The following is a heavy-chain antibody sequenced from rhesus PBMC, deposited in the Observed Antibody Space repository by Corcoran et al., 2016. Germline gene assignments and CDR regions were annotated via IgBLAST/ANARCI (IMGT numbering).Heavy chain of an antibody. Sequence: QVPLQESAPGVVKPSETLSLTCAASGGFISDSVWWSWIRQPPGKGLEWIWYFHGSSTSTNYNPSLKSRFTISKDTSNNQFSLKLSSMTAADTAFYYGARKKGGSYFFDYWGQGVLVTVSS. CDR1: GGFISDSVW. CDR3: ARKKGGSYFFDY. D-gene: IGHD3-16*01. V-gene: IGHV4S10*01. J-gene: IGHJ4*01. CDR2: FHGSSTST.